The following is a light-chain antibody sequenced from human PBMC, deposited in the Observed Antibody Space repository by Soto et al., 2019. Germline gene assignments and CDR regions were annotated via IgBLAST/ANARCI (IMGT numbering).Light chain of an antibody. CDR2: AAS. J-gene: IGKJ1*01. CDR1: QSVSSN. CDR3: QQYNNWPQT. V-gene: IGKV3-15*01. Sequence: EIVMTQSPATLSVSPGERVTLSCRASQSVSSNLAWYQQKPGQAPRLLIYAASTRATGIPARFSGSGSGTEFTLTISSLQSEDFAVYYCQQYNNWPQTFGQGARVEIK.